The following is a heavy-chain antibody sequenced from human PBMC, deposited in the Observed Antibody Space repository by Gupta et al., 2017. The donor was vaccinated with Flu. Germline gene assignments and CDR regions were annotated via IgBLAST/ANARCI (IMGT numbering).Heavy chain of an antibody. Sequence: SSYWMIWVRKAPGKGLEWVATIKPDGSEIYYVDSVKGRFTISRDNAKKSLYLQMNTLRAEDTAVYYCATSSSWSSGNWGQGTLVTVSS. D-gene: IGHD1-26*01. CDR1: SSYW. V-gene: IGHV3-7*01. CDR2: IKPDGSEI. CDR3: ATSSSWSSGN. J-gene: IGHJ4*02.